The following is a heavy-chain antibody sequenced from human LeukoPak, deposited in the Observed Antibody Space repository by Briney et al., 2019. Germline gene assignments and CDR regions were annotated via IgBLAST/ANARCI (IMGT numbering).Heavy chain of an antibody. J-gene: IGHJ5*02. CDR1: GFTFSSYG. CDR2: IRYDGSNK. D-gene: IGHD1-26*01. Sequence: PGGSLRLSCAASGFTFSSYGMHWVRQAPGKGLEWVGFIRYDGSNKYYADSVKGRFTISRDNSKNTLYLQMNSLRAEDTAVYYCAKDPFIVGATDPWFDPWGQGTLVTVSS. CDR3: AKDPFIVGATDPWFDP. V-gene: IGHV3-30*02.